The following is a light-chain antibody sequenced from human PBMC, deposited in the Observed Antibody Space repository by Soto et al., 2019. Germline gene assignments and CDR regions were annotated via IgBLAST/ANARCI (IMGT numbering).Light chain of an antibody. V-gene: IGKV1-5*01. CDR2: DAS. CDR1: QSISSW. Sequence: DIQMTQSPSTLSASVGDRVTITCRASQSISSWLAWYQQKPGKAPKLLIYDASSLESGVPSRFSGSGSGTEFTLTISSLQPDDFATYYCQQYNSLGPFGQGTKVDIK. CDR3: QQYNSLGP. J-gene: IGKJ1*01.